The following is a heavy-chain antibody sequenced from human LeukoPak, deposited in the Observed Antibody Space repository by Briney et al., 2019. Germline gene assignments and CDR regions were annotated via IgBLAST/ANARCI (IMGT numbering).Heavy chain of an antibody. CDR1: GYTFTGYY. CDR2: INPNSGGT. CDR3: ATTEAYSSLAQFDY. J-gene: IGHJ4*02. D-gene: IGHD3-22*01. Sequence: ASVKVSCKASGYTFTGYYMHWVRQAPGQGLEWMGWINPNSGGTNYAQKFQGRVTMTRDMSTSTVYMDLSSLRSEDTAVYYCATTEAYSSLAQFDYWGQGTLVTVSS. V-gene: IGHV1-2*02.